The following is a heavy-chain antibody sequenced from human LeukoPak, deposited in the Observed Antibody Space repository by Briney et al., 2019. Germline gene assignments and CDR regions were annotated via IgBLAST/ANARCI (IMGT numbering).Heavy chain of an antibody. D-gene: IGHD1-26*01. CDR2: INPNSGGT. Sequence: WASVKVSCKASGYTFTGYYMHWVRQAPGQGLEWMGRINPNSGGTNYAQKFQGRVTMTRDTSISTAYMELGRLRSDDTAVYYCAREGSGSYSGDYWGQGTLVTVPS. CDR1: GYTFTGYY. J-gene: IGHJ4*02. V-gene: IGHV1-2*06. CDR3: AREGSGSYSGDY.